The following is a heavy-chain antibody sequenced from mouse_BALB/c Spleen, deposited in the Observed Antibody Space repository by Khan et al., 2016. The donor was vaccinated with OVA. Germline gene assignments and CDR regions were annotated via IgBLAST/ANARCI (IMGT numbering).Heavy chain of an antibody. CDR3: ARKDYYDYDPFPY. CDR1: GYSITSEYT. D-gene: IGHD2-4*01. J-gene: IGHJ3*01. CDR2: ISYRGNT. V-gene: IGHV3-2*02. Sequence: QLEESGPGLVKPSQSLSLTCTVTGYSITSEYTWNWIRQFPGNKLEWMGFISYRGNTRYNPSLKSRISITRDTSKNQFFLQLNSVTSEDTATYYCARKDYYDYDPFPYWGQGTLVTVSA.